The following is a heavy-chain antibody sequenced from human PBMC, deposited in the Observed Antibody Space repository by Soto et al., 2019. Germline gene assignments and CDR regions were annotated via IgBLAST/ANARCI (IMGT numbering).Heavy chain of an antibody. J-gene: IGHJ3*02. CDR3: ARTRDDYGDSRDAFDI. CDR2: IYYSGST. Sequence: QVQLQESGPGLVKPSDTLSLTCAVSGYSISSSNWWGWIRQPPGKGLEWIGYIYYSGSTYYNPSLKSRVTKSVDTSKNQFSLKLSSVTAVDTAVYYCARTRDDYGDSRDAFDIWGQGTMVTVSS. CDR1: GYSISSSNW. V-gene: IGHV4-28*01. D-gene: IGHD4-17*01.